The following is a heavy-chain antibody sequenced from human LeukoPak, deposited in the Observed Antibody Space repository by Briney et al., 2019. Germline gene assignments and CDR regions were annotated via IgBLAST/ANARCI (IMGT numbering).Heavy chain of an antibody. Sequence: PGGSLRLSCAASGFTFSSYWMSWVRQAPGKGLGWVANIKQDGSEKYYVDSVKGRFTISRDNAKNSLYLQMNSLRAEDTAVYYCARAHYDGSGYYYVLWYFDLWGRGTLVTVSS. CDR1: GFTFSSYW. CDR2: IKQDGSEK. CDR3: ARAHYDGSGYYYVLWYFDL. V-gene: IGHV3-7*01. J-gene: IGHJ2*01. D-gene: IGHD3-22*01.